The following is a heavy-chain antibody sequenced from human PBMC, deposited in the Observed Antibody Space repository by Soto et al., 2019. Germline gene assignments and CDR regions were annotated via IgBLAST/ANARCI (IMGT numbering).Heavy chain of an antibody. V-gene: IGHV4-59*01. CDR2: IYYSWST. J-gene: IGHJ3*02. Sequence: SETLSLTCTVSGGSISSYYWSWIRQPPGKGLEWIGYIYYSWSTNYNPSLKSRVTISVDTSKNQFSLKLSSVTAADTAVYYCARGVGHYDYIWGSYRSPSNAFDIWGQGTMVTVSS. D-gene: IGHD3-16*02. CDR1: GGSISSYY. CDR3: ARGVGHYDYIWGSYRSPSNAFDI.